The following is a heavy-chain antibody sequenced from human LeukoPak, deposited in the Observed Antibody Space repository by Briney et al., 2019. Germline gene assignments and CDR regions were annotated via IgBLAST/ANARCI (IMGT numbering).Heavy chain of an antibody. Sequence: ASVKVSCKASGGTFSSYAISWVRQAPGQGLEWMGGIIPIFGTANCAQKFQGRVTITADESTSTAYMELSSLRSEDTAVYYCARDNGGGYYFDYWGQGTLVTVSS. CDR2: IIPIFGTA. CDR3: ARDNGGGYYFDY. CDR1: GGTFSSYA. J-gene: IGHJ4*02. D-gene: IGHD3-10*01. V-gene: IGHV1-69*01.